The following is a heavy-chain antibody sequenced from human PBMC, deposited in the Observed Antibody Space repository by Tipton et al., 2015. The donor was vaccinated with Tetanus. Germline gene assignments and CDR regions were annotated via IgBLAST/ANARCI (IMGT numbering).Heavy chain of an antibody. CDR3: AKVGGRRQLPRGYYYYGRDV. CDR2: ISWNSGSI. CDR1: GFTFDDYA. D-gene: IGHD6-6*01. Sequence: SLRLSCAASGFTFDDYAMHWVRQAPGKGLEWVSGISWNSGSIGYADSVKGRFTISRDNAKNSLYLQMNSLRAEDTALYYCAKVGGRRQLPRGYYYYGRDVWGQGTTVTVSS. V-gene: IGHV3-9*01. J-gene: IGHJ6*02.